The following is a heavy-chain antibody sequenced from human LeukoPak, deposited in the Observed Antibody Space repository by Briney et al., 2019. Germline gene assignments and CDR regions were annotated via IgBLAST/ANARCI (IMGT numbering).Heavy chain of an antibody. CDR2: INGDGYSI. D-gene: IGHD2-15*01. Sequence: GGSLRLSCAASGFAFSGYWMHWVRQAPGKGLVWLSRINGDGYSISYADSVKGRFTISRDNAKNTLYLQMNSLRAEDTAMYYCARGEAVRGTDHWGRGALVTVSS. CDR1: GFAFSGYW. J-gene: IGHJ4*02. V-gene: IGHV3-74*01. CDR3: ARGEAVRGTDH.